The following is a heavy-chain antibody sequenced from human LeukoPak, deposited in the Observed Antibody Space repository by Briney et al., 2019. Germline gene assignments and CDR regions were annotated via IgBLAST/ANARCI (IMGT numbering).Heavy chain of an antibody. CDR1: GASY. CDR2: IYSTGGT. Sequence: SETLSLTCTVSGASYWGWVRQSPEMGLEWIGSIYSTGGTYYNPPLKSRLTISLDTSKRQFSLKMTSMTAADTAAYYCASLRADGGNYPRFDYWGQGALVTVSA. V-gene: IGHV4-39*07. D-gene: IGHD4-23*01. CDR3: ASLRADGGNYPRFDY. J-gene: IGHJ4*02.